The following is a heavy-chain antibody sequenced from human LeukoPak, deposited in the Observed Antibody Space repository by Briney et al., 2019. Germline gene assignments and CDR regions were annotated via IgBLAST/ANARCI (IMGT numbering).Heavy chain of an antibody. J-gene: IGHJ4*02. D-gene: IGHD3-22*01. CDR3: AKGRYYDSTGDFDY. Sequence: GGSLRLSCAASGFTFSSYAMSWVRQAPGKGLEWVSGISGSGGSTYYIDSVKGRFAISRDSSKNTLYLQMNSLRAEDTAIYYCAKGRYYDSTGDFDYWGQGTLVIVSS. V-gene: IGHV3-23*01. CDR1: GFTFSSYA. CDR2: ISGSGGST.